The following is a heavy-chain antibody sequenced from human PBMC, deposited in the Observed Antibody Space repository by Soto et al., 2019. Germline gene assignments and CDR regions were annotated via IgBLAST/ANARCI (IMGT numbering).Heavy chain of an antibody. D-gene: IGHD3-9*01. Sequence: GGSLRLSCAASGFTFSSYSMNWVRQAPGKGLEWVSYISSSSSTIYYADSVKGRFTISRDNAKNSLYLQMNSLRDEDTAVYYCASMLHYDILTGYQLDHFDYWGQGTLVTVSS. V-gene: IGHV3-48*02. CDR3: ASMLHYDILTGYQLDHFDY. J-gene: IGHJ4*02. CDR2: ISSSSSTI. CDR1: GFTFSSYS.